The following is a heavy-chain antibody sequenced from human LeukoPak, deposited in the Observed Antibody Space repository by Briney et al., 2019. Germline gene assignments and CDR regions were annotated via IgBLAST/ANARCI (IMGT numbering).Heavy chain of an antibody. Sequence: ASAKVSCKASGYTFTSYGISWVRQAPGQGLEWMGWISAYNGNTNYAQKLQGRVTMTTDTSTSTAYMELRSLRSDDTAVYYCARGYCSSTSCYGDFDYWGQGTLVTVSS. J-gene: IGHJ4*02. CDR2: ISAYNGNT. V-gene: IGHV1-18*01. CDR1: GYTFTSYG. CDR3: ARGYCSSTSCYGDFDY. D-gene: IGHD2-2*01.